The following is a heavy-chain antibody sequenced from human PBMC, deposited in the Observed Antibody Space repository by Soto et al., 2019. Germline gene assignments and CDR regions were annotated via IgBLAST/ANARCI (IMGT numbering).Heavy chain of an antibody. CDR3: AKNTAMVTLGFDY. J-gene: IGHJ4*02. D-gene: IGHD5-18*01. CDR2: ISYDGSNK. V-gene: IGHV3-30*18. CDR1: GFTFSSYG. Sequence: QVQLVESGGGVVQPGRSLRLSCAASGFTFSSYGMHWVRQAPGKGLEWVAVISYDGSNKYYADSVKGRFTISRDNSKNTLYLQMNSLRAEDTAVYYCAKNTAMVTLGFDYWGQGTLVTVSS.